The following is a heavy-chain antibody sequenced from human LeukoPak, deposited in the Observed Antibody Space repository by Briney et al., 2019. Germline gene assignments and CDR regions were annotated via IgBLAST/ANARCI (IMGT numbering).Heavy chain of an antibody. CDR2: IYYSGST. Sequence: SSETLSLTCSVSGVSISRGGYYWNWIRQHPGKGLEWIGYIYYSGSTYHNPSLKSRVTISLDTSKNQFSLTLNSVTAADTAVYYCAREALGYCGGGNCYRFDKWGQGTLVAVSS. CDR1: GVSISRGGYY. CDR3: AREALGYCGGGNCYRFDK. D-gene: IGHD2-15*01. J-gene: IGHJ4*02. V-gene: IGHV4-31*03.